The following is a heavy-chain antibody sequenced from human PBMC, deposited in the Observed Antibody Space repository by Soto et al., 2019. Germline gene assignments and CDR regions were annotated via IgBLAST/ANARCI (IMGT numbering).Heavy chain of an antibody. J-gene: IGHJ6*02. Sequence: QVQLVQSGAEMKEPGSSVKVSCKTSGGTFSSSAISWLRQAPGQGLEWMGGIIPRFRTPDYAQKFQGRVTIAADESTSTAYMELSSLRSEDTAVYYCARDNDRIQLGGNYYYILDVWGQGTTITVSS. CDR2: IIPRFRTP. D-gene: IGHD1-1*01. V-gene: IGHV1-69*12. CDR3: ARDNDRIQLGGNYYYILDV. CDR1: GGTFSSSA.